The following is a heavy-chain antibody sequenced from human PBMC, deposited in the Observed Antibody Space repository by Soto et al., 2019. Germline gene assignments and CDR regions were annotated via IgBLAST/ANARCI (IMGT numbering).Heavy chain of an antibody. Sequence: PSETLSLTCTVSGVSISSSIYYWGWIRQPPGKGLEWIGSIYYSGSTFYTPSLKSRVTISVDTSKNQFSLKLSSVTAADTAVYYCATFYGDYVSYWGQGTLVTVSS. CDR1: GVSISSSIYY. D-gene: IGHD4-17*01. CDR2: IYYSGST. CDR3: ATFYGDYVSY. V-gene: IGHV4-39*01. J-gene: IGHJ4*02.